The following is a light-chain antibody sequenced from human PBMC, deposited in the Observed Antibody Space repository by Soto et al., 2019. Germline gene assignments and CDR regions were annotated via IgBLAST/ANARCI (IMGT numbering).Light chain of an antibody. CDR2: GPS. J-gene: IGKJ1*01. Sequence: EIVLTQSPGTLSLSPGERATLSCRASQSVAKNYLAWYQQKPGQAPRLLIYGPSSRATGIPDRFSGSGSGTDFTLTISRLEPEDFAVYYCHQYASSPQTFGQGTTVEIK. V-gene: IGKV3-20*01. CDR3: HQYASSPQT. CDR1: QSVAKNY.